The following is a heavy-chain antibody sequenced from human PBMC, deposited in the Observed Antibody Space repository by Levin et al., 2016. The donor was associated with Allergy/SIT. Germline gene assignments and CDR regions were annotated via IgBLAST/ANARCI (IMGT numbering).Heavy chain of an antibody. CDR2: IYPGDSDT. D-gene: IGHD5-24*01. CDR1: GYSFTNYW. Sequence: GESLKISCKASGYSFTNYWIGWVRQMPGKGLEWMGIIYPGDSDTRYNPSFLGQVTISADKSINTAYLQWSSLKASDTAMYFCARPFLGRDGYNYEGDYWGQGTLVTVSS. V-gene: IGHV5-51*01. CDR3: ARPFLGRDGYNYEGDY. J-gene: IGHJ4*02.